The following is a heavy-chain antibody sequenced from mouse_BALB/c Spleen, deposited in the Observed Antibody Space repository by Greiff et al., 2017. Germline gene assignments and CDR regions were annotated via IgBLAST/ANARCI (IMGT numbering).Heavy chain of an antibody. J-gene: IGHJ3*01. Sequence: EVQLQESGGGLVQPGGSMKLSCVASGFTFSSYWMSWVRQSPEKGLEWVAEIRLKSDNYATHYAESVKGKFTISRDDSKSRLYLQMNSLRAEDTGIYYCTTGTSVAYWGQGTLVTVSA. CDR3: TTGTSVAY. CDR2: IRLKSDNYAT. V-gene: IGHV6-6*02. CDR1: GFTFSSYW. D-gene: IGHD2-14*01.